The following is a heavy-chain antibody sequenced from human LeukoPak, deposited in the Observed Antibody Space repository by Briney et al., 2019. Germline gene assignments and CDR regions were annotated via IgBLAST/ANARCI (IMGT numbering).Heavy chain of an antibody. CDR1: GFSFSSYW. CDR3: ARDRVPSSSWWEDYYYGMDV. D-gene: IGHD6-13*01. V-gene: IGHV3-74*01. Sequence: GGSLRLSCAASGFSFSSYWMHWVRQTPGKGLVWVSRINSVGSSTNYADSVKGRFTISRDNSKNTLYLQMNSLRTEDTAVYYCARDRVPSSSWWEDYYYGMDVWGQGTTVTVSS. CDR2: INSVGSST. J-gene: IGHJ6*02.